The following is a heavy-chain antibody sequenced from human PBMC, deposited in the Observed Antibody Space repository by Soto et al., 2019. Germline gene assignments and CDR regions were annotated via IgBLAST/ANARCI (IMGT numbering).Heavy chain of an antibody. V-gene: IGHV4-31*03. Sequence: SETLSLTCTVSGGSFSSGGYYWSWIRQLPGKGLEWIGYIYYSGSTYYNPSLKSRFTISLDTSKNQFSLKLSSVTAADTAVYYCARATSFSGHHGYWGQGTLVTVS. CDR3: ARATSFSGHHGY. CDR2: IYYSGST. D-gene: IGHD2-8*02. J-gene: IGHJ4*02. CDR1: GGSFSSGGYY.